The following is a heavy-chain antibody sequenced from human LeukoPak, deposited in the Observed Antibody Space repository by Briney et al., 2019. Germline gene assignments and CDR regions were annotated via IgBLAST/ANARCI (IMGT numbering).Heavy chain of an antibody. J-gene: IGHJ4*02. V-gene: IGHV3-21*01. CDR3: ARGGAYYYDSSGWDY. Sequence: PGGSLRLSCAASGFTFSSYTMNWVRQAPGKGLEWVSSITSNTRYIFYADSVKGRFTISRDNAKNSLYLQMNSVRAEDTALYYCARGGAYYYDSSGWDYWGQGTLVTVSS. CDR1: GFTFSSYT. CDR2: ITSNTRYI. D-gene: IGHD3-22*01.